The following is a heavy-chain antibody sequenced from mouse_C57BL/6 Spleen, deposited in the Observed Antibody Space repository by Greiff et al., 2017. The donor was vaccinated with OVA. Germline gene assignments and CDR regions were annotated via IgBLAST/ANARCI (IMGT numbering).Heavy chain of an antibody. V-gene: IGHV1-39*01. CDR3: ASDTTTVVPHFDV. D-gene: IGHD1-1*01. CDR2: INPNAGTT. J-gene: IGHJ2*01. Sequence: FQLQQSGPELVKPGASVKLSCKASGYSFTDYHMTWVKQSHGRSLEWMGAINPNAGTTRYHQKFKGKATLTVHQSTSTAYMQLNSLTSEDTAVYYCASDTTTVVPHFDVWGQGTTLTVSS. CDR1: GYSFTDYH.